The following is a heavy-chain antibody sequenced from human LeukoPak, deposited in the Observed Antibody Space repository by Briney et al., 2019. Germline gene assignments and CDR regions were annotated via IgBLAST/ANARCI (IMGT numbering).Heavy chain of an antibody. CDR2: IHADGDT. J-gene: IGHJ4*02. CDR3: AGYDHSNYLAY. Sequence: SETLSLTCTVSGVSISSNYWSWIRQPPGKGLEWNGLEWIGYIHADGDTNYNPSLNRRVTMSLDSSRRHLSLNLSSLTAADTAVYFCAGYDHSNYLAYWGQGILVTVSS. D-gene: IGHD4-11*01. V-gene: IGHV4-4*08. CDR1: GVSISSNY.